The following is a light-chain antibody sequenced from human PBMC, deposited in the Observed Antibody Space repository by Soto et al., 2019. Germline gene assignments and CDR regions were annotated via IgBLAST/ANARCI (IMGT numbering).Light chain of an antibody. CDR3: CSYVDTDTWV. V-gene: IGLV2-11*01. J-gene: IGLJ3*02. CDR2: GVS. CDR1: SSDIGAYHY. Sequence: QSALTQPASVSASPGQSITISCTGTSSDIGAYHYVSWYQQHPGKAPKLMISGVSERPSGVPDRFSGSKSGNTASLTISGLQAEDEADYYCCSYVDTDTWVFGGGTKVTVL.